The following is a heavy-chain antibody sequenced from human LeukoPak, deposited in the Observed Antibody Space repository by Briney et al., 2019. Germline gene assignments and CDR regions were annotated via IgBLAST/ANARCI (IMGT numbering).Heavy chain of an antibody. CDR1: GFTFSSYW. CDR2: IKQDGSEK. V-gene: IGHV3-7*01. Sequence: GGSLRLSCAASGFTFSSYWMSWVRQAPGKGLEWVANIKQDGSEKYYVDSVKGRFTISRDNAKNSLYLQMYSLRAEDTAVYYCARGKLRYTLGDYNYMDVWGKGTTVTVSS. J-gene: IGHJ6*03. CDR3: ARGKLRYTLGDYNYMDV. D-gene: IGHD1-14*01.